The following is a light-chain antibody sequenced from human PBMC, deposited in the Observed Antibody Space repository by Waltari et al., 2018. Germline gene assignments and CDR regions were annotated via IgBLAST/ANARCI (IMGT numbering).Light chain of an antibody. V-gene: IGKV2-28*01. Sequence: DIVMTQSPLSLPVTPGEPASISCRSSQTLLHNNGNKYLDWYVQKPGQSQQLLIYLGSNRASGVPDRFSGSGSGTDFTLKISSVEADDVAIYYCMQALESPLTFGGGTKLEIK. CDR1: QTLLHNNGNKY. CDR2: LGS. CDR3: MQALESPLT. J-gene: IGKJ4*01.